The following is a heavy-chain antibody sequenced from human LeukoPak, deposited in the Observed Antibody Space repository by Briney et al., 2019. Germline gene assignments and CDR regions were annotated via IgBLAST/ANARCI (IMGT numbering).Heavy chain of an antibody. J-gene: IGHJ3*02. CDR3: ANPTYYYDSSGYSMAFDI. V-gene: IGHV3-53*01. D-gene: IGHD3-22*01. Sequence: GGSLRLSCAASGFTVSSNYMSWVRQAPGKGLEWVSVIYSGGSTYYADSVKGRSTISRDNSKNTLYLQMNSLRAEDTAVYYCANPTYYYDSSGYSMAFDIWGQGTMVTVSS. CDR2: IYSGGST. CDR1: GFTVSSNY.